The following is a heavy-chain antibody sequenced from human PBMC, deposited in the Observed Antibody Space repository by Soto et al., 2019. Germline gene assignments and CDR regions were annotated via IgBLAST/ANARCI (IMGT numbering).Heavy chain of an antibody. V-gene: IGHV4-59*01. Sequence: SETLSLTCTVSGGSISSYYWSWIRQPPGKGLEWIGYIYYSGSTNYNPSLKSRVTISVDTSKNQFSLKLSSVTAADTAVYYCARVFGSSSAYTSTYYYYYGMDVWGQGTTVTVSS. CDR2: IYYSGST. CDR1: GGSISSYY. D-gene: IGHD6-13*01. CDR3: ARVFGSSSAYTSTYYYYYGMDV. J-gene: IGHJ6*02.